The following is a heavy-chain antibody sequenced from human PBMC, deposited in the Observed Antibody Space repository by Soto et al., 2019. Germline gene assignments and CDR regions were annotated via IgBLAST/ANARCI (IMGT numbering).Heavy chain of an antibody. D-gene: IGHD3-22*01. CDR3: ATARNYYDRSGYYPHSFDY. CDR2: ISTYYGNT. V-gene: IGHV1-18*01. Sequence: SVKVSCKASGYTFTSYGISWVRQAPGQGLEWMGWISTYYGNTNYAQKFQGRVTMTEDTSTDTAYMELSSLRSEDTAVYYCATARNYYDRSGYYPHSFDYWGQGTLVTVSS. J-gene: IGHJ4*02. CDR1: GYTFTSYG.